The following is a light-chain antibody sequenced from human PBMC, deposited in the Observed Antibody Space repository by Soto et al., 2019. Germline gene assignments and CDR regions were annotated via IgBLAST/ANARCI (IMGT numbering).Light chain of an antibody. CDR3: QSCRNVPYI. CDR2: SAT. J-gene: IGKJ2*01. CDR1: HFISNF. V-gene: IGKV1-27*01. Sequence: DIQMTQSPSSLSASAGDSVTITCRASHFISNFLAWYHLRPGKPPRLLIYSATTLHSGVPSRFRGSGVGTDFTLTISGLQPEYAGTYYCQSCRNVPYIFAQGTRVE.